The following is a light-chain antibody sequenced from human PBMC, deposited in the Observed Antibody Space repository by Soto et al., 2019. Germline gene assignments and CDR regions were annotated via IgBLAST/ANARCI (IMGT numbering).Light chain of an antibody. CDR2: EAS. V-gene: IGKV1-27*01. CDR1: QGISNY. Sequence: DIQMTQSPSSLSASVVDRVTITCRASQGISNYVAWYQQKPGKVPTLLIYEASTLQSGVPSRFSGRGSGTDFTLTISSLQPEDVATYFCQNYNSAPYAFGQGTKLEIK. J-gene: IGKJ2*01. CDR3: QNYNSAPYA.